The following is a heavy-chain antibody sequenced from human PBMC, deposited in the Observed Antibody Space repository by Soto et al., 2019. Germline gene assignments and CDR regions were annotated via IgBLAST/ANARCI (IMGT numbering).Heavy chain of an antibody. J-gene: IGHJ6*02. Sequence: GGSLRLSCAASGFTFSSYCMHWVRQAPGKGLQWVAVISYDGTNKYYADYARGRFTISRDNSRNTLSLQMNSLRAEDTAVYYWVRGGVWGFLEWPYYYAMDVWVQGTMVTVSS. CDR3: VRGGVWGFLEWPYYYAMDV. D-gene: IGHD3-3*01. CDR2: ISYDGTNK. V-gene: IGHV3-30*04. CDR1: GFTFSSYC.